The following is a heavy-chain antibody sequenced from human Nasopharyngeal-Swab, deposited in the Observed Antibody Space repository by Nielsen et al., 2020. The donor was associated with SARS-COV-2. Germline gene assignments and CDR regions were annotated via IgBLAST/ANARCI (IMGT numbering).Heavy chain of an antibody. CDR1: GGSIMSSSYY. CDR2: IYYTGSA. CDR3: ARQTGMDV. V-gene: IGHV4-39*01. J-gene: IGHJ6*02. Sequence: SETLSLTCTVSGGSIMSSSYYWGWIRQPPGKGLEWIGVIYYTGSAHYSPSLKSRVTISVDTSRNQFILRVASVTAEDTAVYYCARQTGMDVWGQGTSVTVSS.